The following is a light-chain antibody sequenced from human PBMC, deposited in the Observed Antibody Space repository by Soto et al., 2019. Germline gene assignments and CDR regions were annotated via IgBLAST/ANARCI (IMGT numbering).Light chain of an antibody. V-gene: IGKV3-11*01. CDR1: QSVTSS. CDR2: DVS. CDR3: QQRTSWPT. J-gene: IGKJ4*01. Sequence: EIVFTQSPATLSLSPGERATLSCRASQSVTSSLAWFQQKPGQAPRLLIYDVSVRATGIPARFSGSGSGTDFTLTISSLDPEDFAVYYCQQRTSWPTFGGGTKVDIK.